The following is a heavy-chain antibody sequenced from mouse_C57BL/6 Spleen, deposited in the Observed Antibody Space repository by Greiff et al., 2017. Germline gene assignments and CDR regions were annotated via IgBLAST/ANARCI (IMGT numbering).Heavy chain of an antibody. CDR3: ASSCHYYGGSWYFDV. J-gene: IGHJ1*03. V-gene: IGHV3-8*01. CDR1: GYSITSDY. D-gene: IGHD1-1*01. Sequence: EVQRVESGPGLAKPSQTLSLTCSVTGYSITSDYWNWIRKFPGNKLEYMGYISYSGSTYYNPSLKSRISITRDTSTNQYYLQLNSVTTEDTATYYCASSCHYYGGSWYFDVWGTGTPVTVSS. CDR2: ISYSGST.